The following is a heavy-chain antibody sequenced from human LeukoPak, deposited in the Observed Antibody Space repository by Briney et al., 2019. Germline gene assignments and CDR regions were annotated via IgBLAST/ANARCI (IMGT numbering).Heavy chain of an antibody. CDR1: GFTFSGSA. D-gene: IGHD2-15*01. Sequence: PGGSLRLSCAASGFTFSGSAMHWVRQASGKGLEWVGRIRSKANSYATAYAASVKGRFTISRDDSKNTAYLQMNSLKTEDTAVYYCARAPRNVVDYYYYYMDVWGKGTTVTVSS. J-gene: IGHJ6*03. CDR2: IRSKANSYAT. CDR3: ARAPRNVVDYYYYYMDV. V-gene: IGHV3-73*01.